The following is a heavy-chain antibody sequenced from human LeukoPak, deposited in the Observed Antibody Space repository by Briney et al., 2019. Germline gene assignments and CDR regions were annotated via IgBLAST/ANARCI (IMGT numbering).Heavy chain of an antibody. J-gene: IGHJ4*02. D-gene: IGHD6-19*01. Sequence: PGRSLRLSCAASGFTFSTYGMHWVRQAPGKGLEWVAVISYDGSNKYYPDSVKGRFIISRDNSKNTLYLQMNSLRTEDTAVYCCAKEMIVGVAGNPDYWGQGTLVTVSS. CDR1: GFTFSTYG. V-gene: IGHV3-30*18. CDR3: AKEMIVGVAGNPDY. CDR2: ISYDGSNK.